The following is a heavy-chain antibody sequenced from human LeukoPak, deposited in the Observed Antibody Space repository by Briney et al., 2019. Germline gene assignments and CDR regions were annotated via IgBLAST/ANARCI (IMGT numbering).Heavy chain of an antibody. J-gene: IGHJ3*02. CDR1: GGSISSSSYY. D-gene: IGHD6-19*01. Sequence: SETLSLTCSVSGGSISSSSYYWGWIRQPPGKGLEWIGSIYYSGSTYYNPSLKSRVTTSVDTSKNQFSLRLSSVTAADTAVYYCARPWGIAVANDAFDIWGQGTMVTVSS. CDR2: IYYSGST. V-gene: IGHV4-39*01. CDR3: ARPWGIAVANDAFDI.